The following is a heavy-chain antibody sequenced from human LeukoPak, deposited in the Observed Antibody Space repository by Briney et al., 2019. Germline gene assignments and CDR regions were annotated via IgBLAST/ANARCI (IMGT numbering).Heavy chain of an antibody. CDR3: ARGRSNYYGMDV. V-gene: IGHV4-59*01. Sequence: LETLSLTCSVSDGSINSYYWNWIRWPPGKGLEWIGYIYYNGNTNYSPSLKSRVTMSVDTSKNLFSLKVSSVTAADTAVYYCARGRSNYYGMDVWGQGTTVTVSS. CDR2: IYYNGNT. J-gene: IGHJ6*02. D-gene: IGHD1-26*01. CDR1: DGSINSYY.